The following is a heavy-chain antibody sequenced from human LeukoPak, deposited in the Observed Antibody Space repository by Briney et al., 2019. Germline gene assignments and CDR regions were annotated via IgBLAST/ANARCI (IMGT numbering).Heavy chain of an antibody. V-gene: IGHV4-59*01. J-gene: IGHJ4*02. CDR1: GGPIRGYY. D-gene: IGHD6-13*01. CDR2: IYYTGST. CDR3: ARGPAAGIDTGHYDY. Sequence: SETLSLTCTVSGGPIRGYYWTWIRQPPGKGLEWIGHIYYTGSTTYNPSLKSRVTISVDTSKNQFSLKLTSVTAADTAVYYCARGPAAGIDTGHYDYWGQGTLVTVSS.